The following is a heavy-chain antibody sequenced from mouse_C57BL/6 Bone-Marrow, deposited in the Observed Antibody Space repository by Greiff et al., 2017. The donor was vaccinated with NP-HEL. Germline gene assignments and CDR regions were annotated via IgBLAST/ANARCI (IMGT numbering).Heavy chain of an antibody. Sequence: EVKLVESGGGLVKPGGSLKLSCAASGFTFSDYGMHWVRQAPEKGLEWVAYISSGSSTIYYADTVKGRFTISRDNAKNTLFLQMTSLRYEDTAMYYCARFTTVVDWYFDVWGTGTTVTVSS. CDR2: ISSGSSTI. V-gene: IGHV5-17*01. J-gene: IGHJ1*03. CDR1: GFTFSDYG. CDR3: ARFTTVVDWYFDV. D-gene: IGHD1-1*01.